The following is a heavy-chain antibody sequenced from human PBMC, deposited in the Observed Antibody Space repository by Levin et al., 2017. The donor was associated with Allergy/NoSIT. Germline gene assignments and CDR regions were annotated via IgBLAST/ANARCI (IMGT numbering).Heavy chain of an antibody. Sequence: SETLSLTCAVYGGSFSGYYWSWIRQPPGKGLEWIGEINHSGSTNYNPSLKSRVTISVDTSKTQFSLKLSSVTAADTAVYYCARVVPPLYYYYDYGMDVWGQGTTVTVSS. V-gene: IGHV4-34*01. CDR3: ARVVPPLYYYYDYGMDV. D-gene: IGHD2-8*01. J-gene: IGHJ6*02. CDR2: INHSGST. CDR1: GGSFSGYY.